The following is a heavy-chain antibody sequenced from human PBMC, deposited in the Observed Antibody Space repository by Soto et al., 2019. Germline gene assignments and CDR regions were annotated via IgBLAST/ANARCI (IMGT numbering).Heavy chain of an antibody. D-gene: IGHD3-22*01. Sequence: GGSLSLSCAASGFTFSSYAMSWVRQAPGKGLEWVSAISGSGGSTYYADSVKGRFTISRDNSKNTLYLQMNSLRAEDTAVYYCAKDYYDSSGYYYAGWYYFDYWGQGTLVTVSS. CDR2: ISGSGGST. V-gene: IGHV3-23*01. CDR3: AKDYYDSSGYYYAGWYYFDY. CDR1: GFTFSSYA. J-gene: IGHJ4*02.